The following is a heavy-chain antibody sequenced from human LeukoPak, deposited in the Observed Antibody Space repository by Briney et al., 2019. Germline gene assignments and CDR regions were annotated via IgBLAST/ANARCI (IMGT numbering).Heavy chain of an antibody. CDR3: ARDLKYGEILDY. Sequence: GGSLRLSCAASGFTFTNHGMHWVRQAPGKGLEWVAVMWYDGRDKYYGDPVKGRSTISRDNSKNTVYLDMKSLRVDDTAVYYCARDLKYGEILDYWGQGTLVTVPS. J-gene: IGHJ4*02. CDR1: GFTFTNHG. V-gene: IGHV3-33*01. CDR2: MWYDGRDK. D-gene: IGHD2/OR15-2a*01.